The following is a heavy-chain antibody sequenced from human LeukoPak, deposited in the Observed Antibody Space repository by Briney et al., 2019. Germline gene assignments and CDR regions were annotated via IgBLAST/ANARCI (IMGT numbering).Heavy chain of an antibody. CDR1: GFNIGDHA. CDR2: IRSNAYGGTK. D-gene: IGHD5-18*01. CDR3: TRGPIYLWRDSGTDF. J-gene: IGHJ6*02. Sequence: GGSLRLSCTASGFNIGDHAMSWVRQAPGKGRDWGSFIRSNAYGGTKEYAASAKGRFSISRDDFKSIVYLQMDSLTSEDTGVYYCTRGPIYLWRDSGTDFWGQGTTV. V-gene: IGHV3-49*04.